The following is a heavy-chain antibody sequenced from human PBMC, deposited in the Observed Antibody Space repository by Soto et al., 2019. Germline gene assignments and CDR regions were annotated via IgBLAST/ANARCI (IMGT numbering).Heavy chain of an antibody. CDR1: GESISSSSYY. CDR3: ASQRTTVVTQAYFDH. Sequence: SETLSLTCIVSGESISSSSYYWGWIRQPPGKGLEWIGSIYYSGRTYYNPSFKSRVTISIDTSKNQFSLKLSSVTATDTAVYYCASQRTTVVTQAYFDHWGQGALVTVSS. D-gene: IGHD2-21*02. V-gene: IGHV4-39*01. J-gene: IGHJ4*02. CDR2: IYYSGRT.